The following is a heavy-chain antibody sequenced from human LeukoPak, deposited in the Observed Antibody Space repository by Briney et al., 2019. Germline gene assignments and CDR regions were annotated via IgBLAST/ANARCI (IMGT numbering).Heavy chain of an antibody. V-gene: IGHV4-4*02. D-gene: IGHD3-10*01. J-gene: IGHJ6*03. CDR2: IYHSGST. CDR3: ARGKTGSYIYYYYYMDV. CDR1: GASISSSYW. Sequence: SETLSLTCAVSGASISSSYWWSWVRQPPGKGLEWIGEIYHSGSTNYNPSLKSRVTISVDTSKNQFSLKLSSVTAADTAVYYCARGKTGSYIYYYYYMDVWGKGTTVTVSS.